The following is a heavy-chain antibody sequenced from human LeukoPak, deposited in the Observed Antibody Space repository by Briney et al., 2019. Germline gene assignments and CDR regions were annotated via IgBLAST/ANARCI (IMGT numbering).Heavy chain of an antibody. D-gene: IGHD2-15*01. CDR3: AKIMAQYCSGGSCNEIDY. Sequence: GGSLRLSCAASGFTFSSYAMSWVRQVPGKGLEWLSGFSGSGGGTYYADSVKGRFTISRDSSKNTLYLQMNSLRADDTAVYYCAKIMAQYCSGGSCNEIDYWGQGTLVTVSS. CDR1: GFTFSSYA. CDR2: FSGSGGGT. J-gene: IGHJ4*02. V-gene: IGHV3-23*01.